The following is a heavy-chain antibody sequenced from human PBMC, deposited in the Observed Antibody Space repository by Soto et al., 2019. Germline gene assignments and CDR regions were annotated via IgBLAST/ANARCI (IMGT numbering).Heavy chain of an antibody. CDR3: ARGLENYGVYYYYGMDV. CDR2: ISSSSSTI. CDR1: GFTFSSYS. Sequence: PGGSLRLSCAASGFTFSSYSMNWVRQAPGKGLEWVSYISSSSSTIYYADSVKGRFTISRDNAKNSLYLQMNSLRDEDTAVYYCARGLENYGVYYYYGMDVWGQGTTVTVSS. J-gene: IGHJ6*02. V-gene: IGHV3-48*02. D-gene: IGHD4-17*01.